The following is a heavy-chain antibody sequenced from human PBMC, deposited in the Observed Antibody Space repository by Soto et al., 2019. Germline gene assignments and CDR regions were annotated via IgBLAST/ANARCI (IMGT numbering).Heavy chain of an antibody. CDR1: GGSISSSSYY. D-gene: IGHD3-9*01. J-gene: IGHJ4*02. CDR2: INHSGST. V-gene: IGHV4-39*07. CDR3: ARESLRAGYYNGY. Sequence: PSETLSLTCTVSGGSISSSSYYWGWIRQPPGKGLEWIGEINHSGSTNYNPSLKSRVTISVDTSKNQFSLKLSSVTAADTAVYYCARESLRAGYYNGYWGQGTLVTVSS.